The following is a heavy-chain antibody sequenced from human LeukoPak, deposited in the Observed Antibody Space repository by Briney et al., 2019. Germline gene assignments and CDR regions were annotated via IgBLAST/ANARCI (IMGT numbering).Heavy chain of an antibody. D-gene: IGHD5-18*01. CDR3: ARDSYGQYFDY. CDR2: IIPIFGTA. V-gene: IGHV1-69*06. J-gene: IGHJ4*02. Sequence: GASVKVSCKASGYSFTGYYMHWVRQAPGQGLEWMGGIIPIFGTANYAQKFQGRVTITADKSTSTAYMELSSLRSEDTAVYYCARDSYGQYFDYWGQGTLVTVSS. CDR1: GYSFTGYY.